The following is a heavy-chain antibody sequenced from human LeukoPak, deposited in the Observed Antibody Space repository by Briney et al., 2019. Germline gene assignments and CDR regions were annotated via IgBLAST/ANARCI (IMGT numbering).Heavy chain of an antibody. J-gene: IGHJ4*02. D-gene: IGHD3-10*01. CDR2: INERGTNT. Sequence: GGSLRLSCVVSGFSLSNYAMTWVRQAPGKGLEWVSYINERGTNTAYADSVKGRFTISRDTSLNTLYLQMNNLRAEDTAVYFCAKRGVVIRGLLVIGYHQEAYHYDFWGQGVMVTVSS. CDR3: AKRGVVIRGLLVIGYHQEAYHYDF. V-gene: IGHV3-23*01. CDR1: GFSLSNYA.